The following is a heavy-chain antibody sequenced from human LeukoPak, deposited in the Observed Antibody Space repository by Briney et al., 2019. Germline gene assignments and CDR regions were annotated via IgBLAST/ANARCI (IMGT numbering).Heavy chain of an antibody. CDR3: ARRADTAMVIGRYFQH. D-gene: IGHD5-18*01. CDR1: GYTFSSYA. V-gene: IGHV1-2*02. CDR2: INPNSGGT. J-gene: IGHJ1*01. Sequence: ASVKVSCKASGYTFSSYALNWLRQAPGQGLEWMGWINPNSGGTNYAQKFQGRVTMTRDTSISTAYMELSRLRSDDTAVYYCARRADTAMVIGRYFQHWGQGTLVTVSS.